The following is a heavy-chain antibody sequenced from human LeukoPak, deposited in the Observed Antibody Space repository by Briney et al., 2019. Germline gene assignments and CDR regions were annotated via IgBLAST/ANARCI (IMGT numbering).Heavy chain of an antibody. CDR2: IYYSGST. V-gene: IGHV4-59*01. CDR1: GGSISSYY. D-gene: IGHD3-22*01. J-gene: IGHJ3*02. CDR3: VRGRYYYDSSGYYYRSDDAFDI. Sequence: SETLSLTCTVSGGSISSYYWSWIRQPPGKGLEWIGYIYYSGSTNYNPSLKSRVTISVDTSKNQFSLKLSSVTAADTAVYYCVRGRYYYDSSGYYYRSDDAFDIWGQGTMVTVSS.